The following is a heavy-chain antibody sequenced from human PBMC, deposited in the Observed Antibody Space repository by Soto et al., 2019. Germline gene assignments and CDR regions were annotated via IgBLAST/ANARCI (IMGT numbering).Heavy chain of an antibody. D-gene: IGHD3-22*01. Sequence: QVQLVQSGAEVKKPGYSVKVSCKASGGTFSSYAISWVRQAPGQGLEWMGGIIPIFGTANYAQKFQGRVTITADKSTSTAYMEMSSLRSEDTAVYYCARDYYDSSGEPNWFDTWGQGTLVTVSS. V-gene: IGHV1-69*06. CDR1: GGTFSSYA. CDR2: IIPIFGTA. CDR3: ARDYYDSSGEPNWFDT. J-gene: IGHJ5*02.